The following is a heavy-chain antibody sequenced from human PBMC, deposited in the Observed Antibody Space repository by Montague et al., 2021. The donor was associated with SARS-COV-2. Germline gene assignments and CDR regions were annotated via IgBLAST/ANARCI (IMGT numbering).Heavy chain of an antibody. V-gene: IGHV4-34*01. D-gene: IGHD2-2*01. CDR2: KKNSGST. J-gene: IGHJ6*04. CDR3: ARGAVVVPAATEDYYYYYGMDV. Sequence: KKNSGSTNYNPSLKSRVTISVDTSKNQFSLKLSSVTAADTAVYYFARGAVVVPAATEDYYYYYGMDVWGKGTTVT.